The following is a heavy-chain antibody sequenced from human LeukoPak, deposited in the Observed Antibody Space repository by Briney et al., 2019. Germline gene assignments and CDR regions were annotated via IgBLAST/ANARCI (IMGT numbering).Heavy chain of an antibody. CDR3: AREERGTTYYYDSSGPPSDY. Sequence: SETLSLTCTVSGYSISSGYYWGWIRQPPGKGLEWIGSIYHSGSTYYNPSLKSRVTISVDTSKNQFSLKLSSVTAADTAVYYCAREERGTTYYYDSSGPPSDYWGQRTLVTVSS. D-gene: IGHD3-22*01. J-gene: IGHJ4*02. CDR1: GYSISSGYY. V-gene: IGHV4-38-2*02. CDR2: IYHSGST.